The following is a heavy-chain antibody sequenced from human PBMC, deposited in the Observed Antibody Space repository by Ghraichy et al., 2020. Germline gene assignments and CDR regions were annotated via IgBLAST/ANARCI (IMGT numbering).Heavy chain of an antibody. CDR1: GGSISSSSYY. J-gene: IGHJ4*02. V-gene: IGHV4-39*01. Sequence: SETLSLTCTVSGGSISSSSYYWGWIRQPPGKGLEWIGSIYYSGSTYYNPSLKSRVTISVDTSKNQFSLKLSSVTAADTAVYYCARLPLLYYYDSSGNVGYFDYWGQGTLVTVSS. D-gene: IGHD3-22*01. CDR3: ARLPLLYYYDSSGNVGYFDY. CDR2: IYYSGST.